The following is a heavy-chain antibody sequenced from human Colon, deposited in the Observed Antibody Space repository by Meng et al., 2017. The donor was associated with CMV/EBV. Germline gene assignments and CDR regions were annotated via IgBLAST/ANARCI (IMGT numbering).Heavy chain of an antibody. Sequence: PGKGLEWFATMTGSGDGKYYADYVKGRFTISRDTSRNTLSLQMNSLRADDTAIYYCAKGRGLGASASNYWGQGTLVTVSS. V-gene: IGHV3-23*01. CDR3: AKGRGLGASASNY. D-gene: IGHD1-26*01. CDR2: MTGSGDGK. J-gene: IGHJ4*02.